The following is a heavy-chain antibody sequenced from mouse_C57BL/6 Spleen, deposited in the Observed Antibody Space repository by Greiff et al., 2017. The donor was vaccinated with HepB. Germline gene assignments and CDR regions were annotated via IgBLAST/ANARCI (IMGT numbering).Heavy chain of an antibody. CDR3: VYFAWFAY. J-gene: IGHJ3*01. CDR2: IDPSDSYT. Sequence: VQLQQPGAELVMPGASVKLSCKASGYTFTSYWMHGVKQRPGQGLEWIGEIDPSDSYTNYNQKFKGKSTLTVDKSSSTAYMQLSSLTSEDSAVYYCVYFAWFAYWGQGTLFTVSA. V-gene: IGHV1-69*01. CDR1: GYTFTSYW.